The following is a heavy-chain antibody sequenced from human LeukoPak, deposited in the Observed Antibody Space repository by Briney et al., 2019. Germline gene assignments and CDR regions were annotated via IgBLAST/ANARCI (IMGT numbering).Heavy chain of an antibody. CDR3: ARTDYYDSSGYYHAEYFQH. CDR2: FDPEDGET. J-gene: IGHJ1*01. Sequence: GASVKVSCKVSGYTLTELSMHWVRQAPGKGLEWMGGFDPEDGETIYAQKFQGRVTMTEDTSTSTAYMELRSLRSDDTAVYYCARTDYYDSSGYYHAEYFQHWGQGTLVTVSS. D-gene: IGHD3-22*01. V-gene: IGHV1-24*01. CDR1: GYTLTELS.